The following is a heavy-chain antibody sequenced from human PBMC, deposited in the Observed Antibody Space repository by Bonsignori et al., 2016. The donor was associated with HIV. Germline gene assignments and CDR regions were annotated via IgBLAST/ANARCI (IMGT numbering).Heavy chain of an antibody. CDR3: ARLVNRLLFDY. CDR1: DDSMDVNY. CDR2: ISATGAT. Sequence: SETLSLTCSVSDDSMDVNYWSWIRLPAGRGLEYIGRISATGATIYSPSLRGRVTMSMDTSKSQFSLRLTSVTVADTALYFCARLVNRLLFDYWGPRNPGHRLL. V-gene: IGHV4-4*07. J-gene: IGHJ4*01.